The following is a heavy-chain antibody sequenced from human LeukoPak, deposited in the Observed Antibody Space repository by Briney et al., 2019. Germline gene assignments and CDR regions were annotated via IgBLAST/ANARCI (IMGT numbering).Heavy chain of an antibody. Sequence: QPGRSLRLSCAASGFTFSSYAMHWVRQAPGKGLEWVAVISYDGSNKYYADSVKGRFTISRDNSKNTLYLQMNSLRAEDTAVYYCARSGGIVGAHNWFDPWGQGTLVTVSS. CDR2: ISYDGSNK. D-gene: IGHD1-26*01. V-gene: IGHV3-30-3*01. CDR1: GFTFSSYA. CDR3: ARSGGIVGAHNWFDP. J-gene: IGHJ5*02.